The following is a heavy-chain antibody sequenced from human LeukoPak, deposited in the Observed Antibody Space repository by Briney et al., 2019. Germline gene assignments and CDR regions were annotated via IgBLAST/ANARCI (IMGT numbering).Heavy chain of an antibody. CDR3: ARDWRYCTSSSCSQPFDY. J-gene: IGHJ4*02. CDR2: INSDGSIT. V-gene: IGHV3-74*01. Sequence: PGXSLRLSCAASGFTFSSYWMHWVRHAPGKGLIWVSRINSDGSITIYVDSVKGRFTISRDNAKNTLYLEMNSLRAEDTAVYFCARDWRYCTSSSCSQPFDYWGQGTLVTVSS. CDR1: GFTFSSYW. D-gene: IGHD2-2*01.